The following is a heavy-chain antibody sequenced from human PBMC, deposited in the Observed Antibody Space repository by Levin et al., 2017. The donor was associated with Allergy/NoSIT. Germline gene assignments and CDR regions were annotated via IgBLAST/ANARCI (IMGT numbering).Heavy chain of an antibody. CDR1: GGSISSYY. CDR2: IYYSGST. CDR3: ASHRGYSYPPFW. V-gene: IGHV4-59*01. D-gene: IGHD5-18*01. J-gene: IGHJ4*02. Sequence: AGGSLRLSCTVSGGSISSYYWSWIRQPPGKGLEWIGYIYYSGSTNYNPSLKSRVTISVDTSKNQFSLKLSSVTAADTAVYYCASHRGYSYPPFWWGQGTLVTVSS.